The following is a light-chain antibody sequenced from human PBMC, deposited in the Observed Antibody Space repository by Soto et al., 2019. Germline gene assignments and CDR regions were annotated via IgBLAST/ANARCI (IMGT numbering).Light chain of an antibody. CDR2: VNSDGSH. J-gene: IGLJ3*02. V-gene: IGLV4-69*01. CDR1: SGHSNYA. CDR3: QTWGSGIGV. Sequence: QSVLTQSPSASASLGASVKLTCTLSSGHSNYAIAWHQQQPQKGPRYLMKVNSDGSHSKGDGIPDRFSGSSSGAERYLTISSLQSDDEADYYCQTWGSGIGVFGGGTKVTVL.